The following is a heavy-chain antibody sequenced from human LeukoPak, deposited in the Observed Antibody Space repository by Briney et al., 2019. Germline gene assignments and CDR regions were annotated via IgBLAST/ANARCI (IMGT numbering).Heavy chain of an antibody. V-gene: IGHV1-2*06. J-gene: IGHJ3*02. CDR1: GYTFTGYY. CDR2: INPNSGGT. CDR3: ARDRGDYYGSGNYAFDI. Sequence: ASVKVSCKASGYTFTGYYMHWVRQAPGQGLELMGRINPNSGGTNYAQKFQGRVTMTRDTSISTAYMELSRLRSDDTAVYYCARDRGDYYGSGNYAFDIWGQGTMVTVSS. D-gene: IGHD3-10*01.